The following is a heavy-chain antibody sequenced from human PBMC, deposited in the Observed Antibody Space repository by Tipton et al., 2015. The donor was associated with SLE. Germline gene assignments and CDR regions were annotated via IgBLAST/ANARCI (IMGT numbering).Heavy chain of an antibody. CDR1: GFTFSSYW. CDR3: ARDSYSQVGATPIDY. J-gene: IGHJ4*02. D-gene: IGHD1-26*01. CDR2: IKQDGSEK. V-gene: IGHV3-7*01. Sequence: SLRLSCAASGFTFSSYWMSWVRQAPGKGLEWVANIKQDGSEKYYVDSVKGRFTISRDNAKNSLYLQMNSLRAEDTAVYYCARDSYSQVGATPIDYWGQGTLVTVSS.